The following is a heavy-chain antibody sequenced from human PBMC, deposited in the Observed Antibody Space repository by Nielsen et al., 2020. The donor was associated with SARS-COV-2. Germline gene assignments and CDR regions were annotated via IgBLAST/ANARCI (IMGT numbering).Heavy chain of an antibody. D-gene: IGHD5-18*01. V-gene: IGHV3-23*01. Sequence: GESLKISCAASGFTFSSYAMSWVRQAPGKGLEWVSAISGSGGSTYYADSVKGRFTISRDNSKNTLYLQMNSLRAEDTAVYYCAREGIQLGVGFGMDVWGQGTTVTVSS. CDR2: ISGSGGST. CDR3: AREGIQLGVGFGMDV. CDR1: GFTFSSYA. J-gene: IGHJ6*02.